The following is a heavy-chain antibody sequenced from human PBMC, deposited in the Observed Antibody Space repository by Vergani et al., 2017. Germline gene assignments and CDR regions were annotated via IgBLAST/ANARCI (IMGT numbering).Heavy chain of an antibody. CDR3: ARVFRALLGGGGHADV. CDR2: IWYDGSNK. CDR1: GFTFSSYG. J-gene: IGHJ6*02. Sequence: QVQLVESGGGVVQPGRSLRLSCAASGFTFSSYGMHWVRQAPGKGLEWVAVIWYDGSNKYYADSVKGRFTISRDNSKNTLYLQMNSLRAEDTAVYYCARVFRALLGGGGHADVWGQGTTVTVSS. D-gene: IGHD2-15*01. V-gene: IGHV3-33*01.